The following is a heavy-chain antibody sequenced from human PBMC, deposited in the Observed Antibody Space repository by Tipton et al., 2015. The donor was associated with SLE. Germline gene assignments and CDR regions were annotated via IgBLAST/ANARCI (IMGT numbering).Heavy chain of an antibody. CDR3: ARDSYTWATGFIAVAGAFDY. D-gene: IGHD6-19*01. V-gene: IGHV3-48*03. Sequence: SLRLSCAASGFTFSSYAMSWVRQAPGKGLEWVSYISSSGSTIYYADSVKGRFTISRDNAKNSLYLQMNSLRAEDTAVYYCARDSYTWATGFIAVAGAFDYWGQGTLVTVSS. J-gene: IGHJ4*02. CDR1: GFTFSSYA. CDR2: ISSSGSTI.